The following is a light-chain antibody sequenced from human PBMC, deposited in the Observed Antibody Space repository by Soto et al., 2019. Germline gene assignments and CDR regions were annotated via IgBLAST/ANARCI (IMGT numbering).Light chain of an antibody. J-gene: IGLJ1*01. CDR1: SSDVGGYNY. CDR3: SSYEGTSSYV. CDR2: EVY. V-gene: IGLV2-8*01. Sequence: QSALTQPPSASGSPGQSVTISCTGTSSDVGGYNYVSWYQHHPGKAPKLIIYEVYKRPSGVPDRFSGSKSGNTAALTVSGLQADYEADYYCSSYEGTSSYVFGTVTEVTVL.